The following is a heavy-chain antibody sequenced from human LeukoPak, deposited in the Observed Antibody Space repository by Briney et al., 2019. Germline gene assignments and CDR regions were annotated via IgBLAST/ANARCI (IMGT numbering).Heavy chain of an antibody. CDR3: ARAVGDYYYGMDV. V-gene: IGHV1-8*02. J-gene: IGHJ6*02. Sequence: GSSVKVSCKASGYTFTGYYMHWVRQATGQGLEWMGWMNPNSGNTGYAQKFQGRVTMTRNTSISTAHMELSSLRSEDTAVYYCARAVGDYYYGMDVWGQGTTVTVSS. D-gene: IGHD1-26*01. CDR2: MNPNSGNT. CDR1: GYTFTGYY.